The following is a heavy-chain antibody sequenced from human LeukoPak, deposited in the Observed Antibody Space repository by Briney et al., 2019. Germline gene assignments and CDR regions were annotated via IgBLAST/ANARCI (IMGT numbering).Heavy chain of an antibody. CDR2: ISSSSSTI. CDR1: GFTFSSYS. J-gene: IGHJ5*02. Sequence: PGGSLRLSCAASGFTFSSYSMNWVRQAPGKGLEWVSYISSSSSTIYYADSVKGRFTISRDNAKNSLYLQMNSLRAEDTAVYYCARVWATAMVWEENFDPWGQGTLVTVSS. V-gene: IGHV3-48*01. D-gene: IGHD5-18*01. CDR3: ARVWATAMVWEENFDP.